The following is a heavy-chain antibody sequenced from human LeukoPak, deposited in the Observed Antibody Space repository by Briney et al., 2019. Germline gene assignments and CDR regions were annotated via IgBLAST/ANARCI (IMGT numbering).Heavy chain of an antibody. CDR1: GGSISSDNYY. D-gene: IGHD2-2*01. Sequence: SQTLSLTCTVSGGSISSDNYYWSWIRQHPGKGLEWIGYIYYSGSTYYNPSLKSRVTISLDTSKNQFSLKLSSVTAADTAVYYCARRPATPVGYGMDVWGQGTTVTVSS. V-gene: IGHV4-31*03. CDR3: ARRPATPVGYGMDV. CDR2: IYYSGST. J-gene: IGHJ6*02.